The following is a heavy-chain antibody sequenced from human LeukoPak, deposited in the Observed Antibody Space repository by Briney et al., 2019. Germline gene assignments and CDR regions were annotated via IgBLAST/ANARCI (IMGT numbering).Heavy chain of an antibody. D-gene: IGHD3-10*01. Sequence: GGSLTLSCAGSGFTFSGYAMSWVRQTPGKGLEWVSTVSVNGGTTYYADSVKGRFTISRDNSKNTLYLQMNSLRAEDTAVYFCAKELHGSGNYAFDYWGQGTLVTVSS. J-gene: IGHJ4*02. CDR3: AKELHGSGNYAFDY. CDR2: VSVNGGTT. V-gene: IGHV3-23*01. CDR1: GFTFSGYA.